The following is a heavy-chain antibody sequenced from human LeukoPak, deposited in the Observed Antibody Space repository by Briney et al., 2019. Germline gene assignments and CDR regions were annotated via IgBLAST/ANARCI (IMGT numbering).Heavy chain of an antibody. CDR3: TTEDYGDYVPDY. CDR1: GFPFSKAW. Sequence: PGGPLRLSCAASGFPFSKAWMSWVRKAPGKGLEWVGQIKSKTDGGTTDYAAPVKGRFTISRDDSKNSLYLLMNSLKTEDTAVYYCTTEDYGDYVPDYWGQGTLVTVSS. J-gene: IGHJ4*02. D-gene: IGHD4-17*01. V-gene: IGHV3-15*01. CDR2: IKSKTDGGTT.